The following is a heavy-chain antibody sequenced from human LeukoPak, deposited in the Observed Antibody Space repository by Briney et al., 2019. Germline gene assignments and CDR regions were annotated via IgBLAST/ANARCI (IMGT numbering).Heavy chain of an antibody. CDR1: GFTLSNYA. CDR3: AKADTYSTGWRGLDY. V-gene: IGHV3-23*01. J-gene: IGHJ4*02. Sequence: GGSLRLSCVGSGFTLSNYAMSWVRQAPGRGLEWVSGISVSGGNTYYAASVKGRFTISRDISRNTVYLQLDSLGAEDTAVYFCAKADTYSTGWRGLDYWGQGTLVTVSS. CDR2: ISVSGGNT. D-gene: IGHD6-19*01.